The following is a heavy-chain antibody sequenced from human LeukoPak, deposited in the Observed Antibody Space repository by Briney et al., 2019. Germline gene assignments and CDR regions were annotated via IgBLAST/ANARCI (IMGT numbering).Heavy chain of an antibody. CDR2: ISGSGGST. V-gene: IGHV3-23*01. CDR1: EFTFSSYA. CDR3: AKDYGVMVRGVMTDY. J-gene: IGHJ4*02. D-gene: IGHD3-10*01. Sequence: GGSLRLSCAASEFTFSSYAMSWVRQAPGKGLEWVSAISGSGGSTYYADSVKGRFTISRDNSKNTLYLQMNSLRAEDTAVYYCAKDYGVMVRGVMTDYWGQGTLVTVSS.